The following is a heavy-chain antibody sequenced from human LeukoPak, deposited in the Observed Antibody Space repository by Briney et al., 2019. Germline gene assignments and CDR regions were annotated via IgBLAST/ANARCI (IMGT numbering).Heavy chain of an antibody. V-gene: IGHV1-69*13. CDR3: ARSMITFGGVIVAPFDY. J-gene: IGHJ4*02. D-gene: IGHD3-16*02. CDR1: GYTFSSYA. Sequence: SVKVSCKASGYTFSSYAISWVRQAPGQGLEWMGGIIPIFGTANYAQKFQGRVTITADESTSTAYMELSSLRSEDTAVYYCARSMITFGGVIVAPFDYWGQGTLVTVSS. CDR2: IIPIFGTA.